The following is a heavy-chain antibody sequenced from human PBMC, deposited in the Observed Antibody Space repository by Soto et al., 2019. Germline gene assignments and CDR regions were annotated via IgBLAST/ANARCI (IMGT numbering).Heavy chain of an antibody. CDR2: INSDGKAT. D-gene: IGHD3-10*01. CDR3: TRGGATGAGIYHFEN. CDR1: GFTFTNNW. J-gene: IGHJ4*02. V-gene: IGHV3-74*01. Sequence: EVQLVESGGGLVQPGGSLRLSCAASGFTFTNNWMHWVRQAPGKGLVWISRINSDGKATTYADFVKGRFIISRDNAKNTVYLQVNSLGGEDTAVYYCTRGGATGAGIYHFENWGQGTLVTVSS.